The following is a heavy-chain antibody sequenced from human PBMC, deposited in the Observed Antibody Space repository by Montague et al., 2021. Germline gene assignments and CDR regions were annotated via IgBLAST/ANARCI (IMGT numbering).Heavy chain of an antibody. CDR3: ARDREAAPFDY. CDR2: IFHSGST. Sequence: SETLSLTCTVSGYSISSGYYWGWIRQPPGKGLEWTGSIFHSGSTYYNSSLKSRVTISVDMSKNQFSLKLTSVTAADTALYYCARDREAAPFDYWGQGTLVTVSS. J-gene: IGHJ4*02. V-gene: IGHV4-38-2*02. CDR1: GYSISSGYY. D-gene: IGHD2-15*01.